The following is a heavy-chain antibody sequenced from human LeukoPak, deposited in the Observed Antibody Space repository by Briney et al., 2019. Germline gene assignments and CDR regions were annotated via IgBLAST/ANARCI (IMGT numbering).Heavy chain of an antibody. Sequence: AETLSLTCTVSGGSISSYYWGWLRQPTGKGREGIGSIYYSGSTYYNPPLKRRVTKSVDTSKNQFSLKLSSVTAADTAVYYCARGWGPSYGPYYFDYWGQRTLVTVSS. CDR3: ARGWGPSYGPYYFDY. D-gene: IGHD3-16*01. J-gene: IGHJ4*02. CDR1: GGSISSYY. CDR2: IYYSGST. V-gene: IGHV4-39*07.